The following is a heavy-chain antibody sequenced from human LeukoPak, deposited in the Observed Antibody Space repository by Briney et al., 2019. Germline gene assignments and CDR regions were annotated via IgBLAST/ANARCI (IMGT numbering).Heavy chain of an antibody. J-gene: IGHJ3*02. D-gene: IGHD2-2*02. CDR1: GGSISSSSYY. CDR3: ARLGYSAAIRLDAFDI. V-gene: IGHV4-39*01. CDR2: IYYSGST. Sequence: SETLSLTCTVSGGSISSSSYYWGWIRQPPGKGLEWIGSIYYSGSTYYNPSLKSRVTISVDTSKNQFSLKLSSVTAADTAVYYCARLGYSAAIRLDAFDIWGQGTMVTVSS.